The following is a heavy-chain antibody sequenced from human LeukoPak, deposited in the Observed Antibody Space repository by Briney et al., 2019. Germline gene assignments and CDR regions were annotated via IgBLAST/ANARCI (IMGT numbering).Heavy chain of an antibody. D-gene: IGHD4-23*01. CDR2: IYHSGST. CDR3: TRYGGNSGFDY. J-gene: IGHJ4*02. CDR1: GYSISSGYY. V-gene: IGHV4-38-2*02. Sequence: SETLSLTGTVSGYSISSGYYWGWIRQPPGKGLEWIGSIYHSGSTYYNPSLKSRVTISVDTSKNQFSLKLSSVTAADTAVYYRTRYGGNSGFDYWGQGTLVTVSS.